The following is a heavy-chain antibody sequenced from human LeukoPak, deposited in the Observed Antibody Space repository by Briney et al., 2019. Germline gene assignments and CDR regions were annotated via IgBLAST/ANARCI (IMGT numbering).Heavy chain of an antibody. D-gene: IGHD3-22*01. CDR1: GYTFTGYY. J-gene: IGHJ3*02. Sequence: GASVTVSCKASGYTFTGYYMHWVRQAPGQGLEWMGWINPSSGGTNYAQKFQGRVTMTRDTSISTAYMELSRLRSDDTAVYYCARPDFDSSGYYDAFDIWGQGTMVTVSS. CDR3: ARPDFDSSGYYDAFDI. V-gene: IGHV1-2*02. CDR2: INPSSGGT.